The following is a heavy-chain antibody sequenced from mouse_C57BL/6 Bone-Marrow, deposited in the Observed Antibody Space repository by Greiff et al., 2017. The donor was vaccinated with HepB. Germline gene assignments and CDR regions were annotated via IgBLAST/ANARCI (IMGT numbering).Heavy chain of an antibody. D-gene: IGHD1-1*01. J-gene: IGHJ4*01. CDR1: GFSLSTSGMG. CDR3: ARRVYYYGSSYVRAMDY. CDR2: IYWDDDK. V-gene: IGHV8-12*01. Sequence: QVTLKESGPGILQSSQTLSLTCSFSGFSLSTSGMGVSWIRQPSGKGLEWLAHIYWDDDKRYNPSLKSRLTISKDTSRNQVFLKITSVDTADTATYYCARRVYYYGSSYVRAMDYWGQGTSVTVSS.